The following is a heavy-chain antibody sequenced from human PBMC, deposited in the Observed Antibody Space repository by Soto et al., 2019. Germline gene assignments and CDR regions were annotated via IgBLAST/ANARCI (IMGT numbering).Heavy chain of an antibody. J-gene: IGHJ4*02. CDR2: IIPIFGTA. D-gene: IGHD1-26*01. CDR3: ASVGKRTLGATDY. CDR1: GGTFSSYA. V-gene: IGHV1-69*13. Sequence: ASVKVSCKASGGTFSSYAISWVRQAPGQGLEWMGGIIPIFGTANYAQKFQGRVTITADESTSTAYMELGSLRSEDTAVYYCASVGKRTLGATDYWGQGTLVTVSS.